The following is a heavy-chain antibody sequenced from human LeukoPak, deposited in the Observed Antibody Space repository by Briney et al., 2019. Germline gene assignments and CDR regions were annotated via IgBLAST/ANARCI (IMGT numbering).Heavy chain of an antibody. CDR3: VRTNYYDSSGYQGAGTYYYGMDV. CDR1: GYTFTSYG. Sequence: VASVKVSCKASGYTFTSYGISWVRQAPGQGLEWMGWISAYNGNTNYAQKLQGRVTITADTSTSTAYMELSSLRSEDTAVYYCVRTNYYDSSGYQGAGTYYYGMDVWGQGTTVTVSS. D-gene: IGHD3-22*01. CDR2: ISAYNGNT. V-gene: IGHV1-18*01. J-gene: IGHJ6*02.